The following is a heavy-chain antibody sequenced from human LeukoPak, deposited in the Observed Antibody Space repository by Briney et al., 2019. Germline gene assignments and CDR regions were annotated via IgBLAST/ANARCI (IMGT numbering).Heavy chain of an antibody. V-gene: IGHV3-64*04. CDR3: AKNDWSSSFYFDY. CDR2: INSNGGST. Sequence: PGGSLRLSCSASGFTFSNYAMHWVRQAPGKGLEYVSAINSNGGSTYYADSVKGRFTISRDNSKNTLYLQMNSLRAEDTAVYYCAKNDWSSSFYFDYWGQGTLVTVSS. CDR1: GFTFSNYA. D-gene: IGHD3-9*01. J-gene: IGHJ4*02.